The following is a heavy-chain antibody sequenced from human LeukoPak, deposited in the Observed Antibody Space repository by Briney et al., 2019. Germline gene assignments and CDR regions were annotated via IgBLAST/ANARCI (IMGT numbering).Heavy chain of an antibody. CDR3: AREGSMTARPFVSIDY. Sequence: SETLSLTCTVSGGSIRTYYWSWIRQPAGKALEWIGRIHTSGSTDYNPSLESRVSMSVDTSKNQFSLKLRSVTAADTAVYYCAREGSMTARPFVSIDYWGQGTLVTVSS. CDR1: GGSIRTYY. CDR2: IHTSGST. V-gene: IGHV4-4*07. J-gene: IGHJ4*02. D-gene: IGHD6-6*01.